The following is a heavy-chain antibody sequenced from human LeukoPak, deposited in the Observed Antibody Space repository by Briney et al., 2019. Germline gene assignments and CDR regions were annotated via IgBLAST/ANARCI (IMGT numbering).Heavy chain of an antibody. Sequence: GGSLRLSCAASGFPFSTHSLNWVRQAPGKGLEWVSSISAGGDFVYYGDSVKGRFTMSRDNAKNSLHLQMDSLTAEDTAVYYCVRGKYYRNYYSYFDFWGHGTLVTVSS. D-gene: IGHD3-10*01. CDR2: ISAGGDFV. V-gene: IGHV3-21*01. J-gene: IGHJ4*01. CDR3: VRGKYYRNYYSYFDF. CDR1: GFPFSTHS.